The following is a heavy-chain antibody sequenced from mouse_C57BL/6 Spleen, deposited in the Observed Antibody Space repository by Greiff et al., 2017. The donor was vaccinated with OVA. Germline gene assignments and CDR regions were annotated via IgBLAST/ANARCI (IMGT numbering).Heavy chain of an antibody. D-gene: IGHD3-1*01. CDR3: ARSSGPRAMDY. CDR1: GYAFSSYW. CDR2: IYPGDGDT. V-gene: IGHV1-80*01. J-gene: IGHJ4*01. Sequence: VQLQQSGAELVKPGASVKISCKASGYAFSSYWMNWVKQRPGKGLEWIGQIYPGDGDTNYNGKFKGKATLTADKSSSAAYMQLSSLTSEDSAVYFCARSSGPRAMDYWGQGTSVTVSS.